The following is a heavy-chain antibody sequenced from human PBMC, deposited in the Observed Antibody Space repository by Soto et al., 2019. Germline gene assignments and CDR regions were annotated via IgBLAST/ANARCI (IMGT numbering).Heavy chain of an antibody. CDR3: ARDAWGGRPAYYDILTGYYRTFAFAI. J-gene: IGHJ3*02. V-gene: IGHV1-69*13. CDR2: IIPIFGTA. D-gene: IGHD3-9*01. CDR1: GYTFTYYA. Sequence: GASVKVYCKASGYTFTYYAISWVRHAPGQGLEWMGGIIPIFGTANYAQKFQGRVTITADESTSTAYMELSSLRSEDTAVYYCARDAWGGRPAYYDILTGYYRTFAFAIWGQGTMVTVSS.